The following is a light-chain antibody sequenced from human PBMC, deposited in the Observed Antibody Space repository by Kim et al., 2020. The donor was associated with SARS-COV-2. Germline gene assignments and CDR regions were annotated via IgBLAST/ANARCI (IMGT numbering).Light chain of an antibody. Sequence: NFMLTQPHSVSESPGKTVTISCTRSSDSIASNYVQWYQQRPGSAPTTVNYEDNHRPSGVPDRFSGSIDTSSNSASLTISGLKTEDEADYYCQSYDSSNYWVFGGGTQLTVL. CDR3: QSYDSSNYWV. CDR1: SDSIASNY. CDR2: EDN. V-gene: IGLV6-57*04. J-gene: IGLJ3*02.